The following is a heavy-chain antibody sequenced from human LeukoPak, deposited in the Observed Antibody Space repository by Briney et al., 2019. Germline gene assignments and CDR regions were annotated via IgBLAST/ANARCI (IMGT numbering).Heavy chain of an antibody. CDR1: GFTFSSYA. Sequence: GGSLRLSCAASGFTFSSYAVHWVRQAPGKGLEWVAVISYDGSNKYYADSVKGRFTISRDNSKNTLYLQMNSLRAEDTAVYYCARGRSSSSYYDFWSGYPNWFDPWGQGTLVTVSS. D-gene: IGHD3-3*01. CDR2: ISYDGSNK. CDR3: ARGRSSSSYYDFWSGYPNWFDP. V-gene: IGHV3-30-3*01. J-gene: IGHJ5*02.